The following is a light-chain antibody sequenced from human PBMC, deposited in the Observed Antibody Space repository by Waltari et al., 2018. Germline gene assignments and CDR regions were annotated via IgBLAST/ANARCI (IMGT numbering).Light chain of an antibody. CDR3: QQSFSHPRT. CDR2: AAS. V-gene: IGKV1-39*01. CDR1: ETIMNY. Sequence: DIEMTQSPSSLSASVGDRVTVTCRSSETIMNYLNWYQQKPGEAPTLLIFAASSLPSGGPSRFSGSGSGTDFTLTISSLQPEDFATYYCQQSFSHPRTFGRGTTVEI. J-gene: IGKJ4*01.